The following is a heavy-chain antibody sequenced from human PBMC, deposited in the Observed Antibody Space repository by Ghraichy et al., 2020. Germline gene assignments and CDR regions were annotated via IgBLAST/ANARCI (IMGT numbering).Heavy chain of an antibody. J-gene: IGHJ4*02. Sequence: GESLRLSCAASGFTFSSYGMHWVRQAPGKGLEWVAFIRYDGSNKYYADSVKGRFTISRDNSKNTLYLQMNSLRAEDTAVYYCAKDPVDYGDYAYFDYWGQGTLVTVSS. V-gene: IGHV3-30*02. CDR3: AKDPVDYGDYAYFDY. CDR1: GFTFSSYG. CDR2: IRYDGSNK. D-gene: IGHD4-17*01.